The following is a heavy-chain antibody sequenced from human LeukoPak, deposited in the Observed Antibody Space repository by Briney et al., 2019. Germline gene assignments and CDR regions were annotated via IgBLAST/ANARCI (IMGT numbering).Heavy chain of an antibody. CDR3: ARELYGSGSPFDY. CDR2: IRSGGTT. CDR1: GFTFSNNA. V-gene: IGHV3-23*01. J-gene: IGHJ4*02. D-gene: IGHD3-10*01. Sequence: GGSLRLSCAASGFTFSNNAMTWVRQAPGKGLEWVSTIRSGGTTYYADSVKGRFTISRDNSKNTLYLQMNSLRAEDTAVYYCARELYGSGSPFDYWGQGTLVTVSS.